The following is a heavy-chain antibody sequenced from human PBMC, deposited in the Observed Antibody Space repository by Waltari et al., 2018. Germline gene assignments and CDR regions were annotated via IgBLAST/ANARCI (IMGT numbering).Heavy chain of an antibody. CDR1: GFTLSNYW. D-gene: IGHD3-22*01. CDR3: VRDQWFAFDI. J-gene: IGHJ3*02. Sequence: EVQLVESGGGLVQPGGSLRLSCAASGFTLSNYWMSWVRPGPGKGPEWVANIMTDGREQYYVDSVRGRFTISRDNAKNSLYLQMNSLRPEDTAVYYCVRDQWFAFDIWGQGTMVTVSS. CDR2: IMTDGREQ. V-gene: IGHV3-7*01.